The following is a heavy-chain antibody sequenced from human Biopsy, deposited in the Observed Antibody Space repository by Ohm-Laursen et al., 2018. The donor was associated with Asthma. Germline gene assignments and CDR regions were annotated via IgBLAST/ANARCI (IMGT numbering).Heavy chain of an antibody. Sequence: LSLTYAASGFTFSTYGMHWVRQAPGKGLEWVAFIAWDGINSYYADSVKGRFTISRDNSRNTLYLQKNSLRADDTAVYYCARAGESDLVGGLDVWGQGTTVIVS. V-gene: IGHV3-30*03. CDR3: ARAGESDLVGGLDV. CDR2: IAWDGINS. CDR1: GFTFSTYG. J-gene: IGHJ6*02. D-gene: IGHD2-21*01.